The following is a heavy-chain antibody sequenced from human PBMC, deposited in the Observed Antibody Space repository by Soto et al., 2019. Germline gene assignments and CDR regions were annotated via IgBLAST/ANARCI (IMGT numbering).Heavy chain of an antibody. J-gene: IGHJ6*02. CDR3: ARHLTYCSAGSCYSDFPYYGMDV. Sequence: SETMSLTCTVSGGTISSSSYYWGWNSKPPGKGLEWIGSIFYSGSTYYNPSLKSRVTISVDTSKNQFSLKLSSVTAADTAVYYCARHLTYCSAGSCYSDFPYYGMDVWGQGTTVTVSS. D-gene: IGHD2-15*01. CDR2: IFYSGST. CDR1: GGTISSSSYY. V-gene: IGHV4-39*01.